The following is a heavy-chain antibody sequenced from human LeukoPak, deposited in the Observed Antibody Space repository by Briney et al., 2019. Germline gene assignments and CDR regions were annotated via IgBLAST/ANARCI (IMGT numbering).Heavy chain of an antibody. CDR3: ARGSWGEIAGRKSFEF. Sequence: ASVKVSCKASEYTFTSYDINWVRQATRQGLEWMGWMNPNSGNTGYAQKFQGRVTMTRVTSISTAYMELNNLTSEDTAVYYCARGSWGEIAGRKSFEFWGQGSLVTVSS. D-gene: IGHD6-6*01. CDR2: MNPNSGNT. V-gene: IGHV1-8*01. CDR1: EYTFTSYD. J-gene: IGHJ4*02.